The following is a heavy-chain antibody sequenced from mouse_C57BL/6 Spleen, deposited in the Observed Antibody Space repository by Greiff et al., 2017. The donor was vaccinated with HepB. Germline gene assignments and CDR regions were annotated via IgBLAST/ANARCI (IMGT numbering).Heavy chain of an antibody. CDR3: ARSTTVVAKGFAY. V-gene: IGHV1-55*01. CDR1: GYTFTSYW. CDR2: IYPGSGST. Sequence: QVQLKESGAELVKPGASVKMSCKASGYTFTSYWITWVKQRPGQGLEWIGDIYPGSGSTNYNEKFKSKATLTVDTSSSTAYMQLSSLTSEDSAVYYCARSTTVVAKGFAYWGQGTLVTVSA. D-gene: IGHD1-1*01. J-gene: IGHJ3*01.